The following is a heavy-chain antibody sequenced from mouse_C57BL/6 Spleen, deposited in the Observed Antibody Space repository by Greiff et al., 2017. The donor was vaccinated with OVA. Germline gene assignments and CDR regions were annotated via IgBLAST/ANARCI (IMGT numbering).Heavy chain of an antibody. V-gene: IGHV1-76*01. D-gene: IGHD1-1*01. CDR2: IYPGSGNT. CDR3: ARDYYGSSQYYFDY. J-gene: IGHJ2*01. CDR1: GYTFTDYY. Sequence: QVQLQQSGAELVRPGASVKLSCKASGYTFTDYYINWVQQRPGQGLEWIARIYPGSGNTYYNEKFKGKATLTAEKSSSTAYMQLSSLTSEDSAVYFCARDYYGSSQYYFDYWGQGTTLTVSS.